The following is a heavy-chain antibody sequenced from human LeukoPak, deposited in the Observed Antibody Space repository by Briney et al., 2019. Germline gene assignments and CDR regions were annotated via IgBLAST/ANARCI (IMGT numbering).Heavy chain of an antibody. V-gene: IGHV3-30*19. CDR1: GFIFSNYG. Sequence: GRSLRLSCAASGFIFSNYGMHWVRQAPGKGLEWVAVISYDGSNKYYADSVKGRFTISRDNSKNTLYLQMNSLRAEDTAVYYCFFPGITGKVYWGQGTLVTVSS. CDR2: ISYDGSNK. CDR3: FFPGITGKVY. D-gene: IGHD1-20*01. J-gene: IGHJ4*02.